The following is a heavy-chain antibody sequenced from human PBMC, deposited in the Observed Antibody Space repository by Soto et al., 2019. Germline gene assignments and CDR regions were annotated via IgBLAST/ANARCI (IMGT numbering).Heavy chain of an antibody. Sequence: ASVKVSCKASGYTSTSYGISWVRQAPGQGLEWMGWVSAYNGNTNYAQKFHDRVTMNTDKSTSTAYMELRSLTSDDTAVYFCCSYYYDSNGYRPYFAFDLWGQGTMVTVSS. V-gene: IGHV1-18*01. J-gene: IGHJ3*01. D-gene: IGHD3-22*01. CDR2: VSAYNGNT. CDR1: GYTSTSYG. CDR3: CSYYYDSNGYRPYFAFDL.